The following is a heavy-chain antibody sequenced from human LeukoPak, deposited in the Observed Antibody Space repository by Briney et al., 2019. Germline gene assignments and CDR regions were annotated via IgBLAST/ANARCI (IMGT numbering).Heavy chain of an antibody. CDR3: ASSGGIAAAGTAGWFDP. V-gene: IGHV4-34*01. CDR2: INHSGST. J-gene: IGHJ5*02. CDR1: GGSFSGYY. Sequence: ETLSLTCAVYGGSFSGYYWSWIRQPPGKGLEWTGEINHSGSTNYNPSLKSRVTISVDTSKNQFSLKLSSVTAADTAVYYCASSGGIAAAGTAGWFDPWGQGTLVTVSS. D-gene: IGHD6-13*01.